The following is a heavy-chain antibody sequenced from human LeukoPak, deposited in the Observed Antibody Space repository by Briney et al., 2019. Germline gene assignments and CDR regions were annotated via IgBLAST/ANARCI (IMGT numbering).Heavy chain of an antibody. V-gene: IGHV3-11*04. CDR2: ISSSGSTI. J-gene: IGHJ4*02. D-gene: IGHD3-22*01. Sequence: GGSLRLSCAASGFTFSDYYMSWIRQAPGKGLEWVSYISSSGSTIYYADSVKGRFTISRDNAKNSLYLEMTSLRAEDMAVYYCARYYDTSGYPYYLDYWGQGALVSVST. CDR1: GFTFSDYY. CDR3: ARYYDTSGYPYYLDY.